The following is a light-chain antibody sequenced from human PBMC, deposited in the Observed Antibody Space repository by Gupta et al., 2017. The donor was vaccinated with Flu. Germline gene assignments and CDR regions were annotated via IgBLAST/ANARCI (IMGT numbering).Light chain of an antibody. CDR3: LLYYGGAYV. J-gene: IGLJ1*01. CDR1: TGAVNSGYN. CDR2: GAS. Sequence: QSFVTQELSLTVSPGGTVPPTCPSSTGAVNSGYNPNWIQQKPGQTPRALIFGASNKYSWTPARFSGSLLGGKAALTLSGVQPEDEAEYYCLLYYGGAYVFGTGTKVTVL. V-gene: IGLV7-43*01.